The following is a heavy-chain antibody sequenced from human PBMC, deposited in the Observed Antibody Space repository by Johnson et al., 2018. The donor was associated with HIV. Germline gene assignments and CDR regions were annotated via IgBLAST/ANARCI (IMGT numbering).Heavy chain of an antibody. V-gene: IGHV3-20*04. CDR2: INWNGGNT. D-gene: IGHD6-19*01. Sequence: EVQLVESGGGVVQPGRSLRLSCAASGFTFDDYGMSWVRQAPGKGLEWVSGINWNGGNTGYADSVKGRFTISRDNSKNTLYLQMNSLRAEDTAVYYCARTTYSSPGAFDIWGQGTMVTVSS. J-gene: IGHJ3*02. CDR3: ARTTYSSPGAFDI. CDR1: GFTFDDYG.